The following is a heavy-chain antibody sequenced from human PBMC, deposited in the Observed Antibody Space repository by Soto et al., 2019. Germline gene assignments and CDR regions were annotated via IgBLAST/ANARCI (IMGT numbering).Heavy chain of an antibody. V-gene: IGHV3-23*01. CDR1: GFTFSSYA. Sequence: GASVRLSCAASGFTFSSYAMSWVRLAPGTGLEWVSAISGSAVSTYYADSVKGRFTISRDNSKNTLFLQMNSLRAEDTAVYYCAKMVEVAPNPPFDYWGQGTLVTVSS. CDR2: ISGSAVST. J-gene: IGHJ4*02. D-gene: IGHD5-12*01. CDR3: AKMVEVAPNPPFDY.